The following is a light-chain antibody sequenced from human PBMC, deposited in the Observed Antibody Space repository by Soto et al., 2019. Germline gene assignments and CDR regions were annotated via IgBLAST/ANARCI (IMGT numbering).Light chain of an antibody. CDR3: QKRTNWPLT. V-gene: IGKV3-11*01. CDR1: QSVSRY. Sequence: EIVLTQSPATLSLSPGERATLSFRASQSVSRYVAWYQQKPGQAPRLLIYDASNRATGIPARFSGSGSGTDFTLTISSLEPEDFAVYYCQKRTNWPLTFGGGTKVEI. CDR2: DAS. J-gene: IGKJ4*01.